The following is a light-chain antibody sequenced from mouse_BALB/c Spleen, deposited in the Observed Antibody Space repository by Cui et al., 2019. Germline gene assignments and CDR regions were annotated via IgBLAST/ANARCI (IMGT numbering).Light chain of an antibody. CDR2: AAT. V-gene: IGKV9-124*01. CDR1: QEISGY. Sequence: DIQMTQSPSSLSASLGERVSLPCRASQEISGYLCWLQHKPAGTIQRLIDAATTLDSGVPKRFSGSRSGSEYSLTISSLESEDFADYYCLQYASYPFTFGSGTKLEIK. CDR3: LQYASYPFT. J-gene: IGKJ4*01.